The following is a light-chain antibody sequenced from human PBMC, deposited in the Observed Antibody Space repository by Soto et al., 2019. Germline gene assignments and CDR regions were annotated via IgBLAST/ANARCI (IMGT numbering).Light chain of an antibody. Sequence: TVMTQSPATLSVSPGERVTVSCRASQSVRNALAWYQQKPGQAPRLLIHSASTRATGIPARFSGSGSGTDFTLTISSRQSEDFAVYYCPRYDHWTPEFGQGTKLEIK. CDR2: SAS. CDR1: QSVRNA. J-gene: IGKJ2*01. CDR3: PRYDHWTPE. V-gene: IGKV3-15*01.